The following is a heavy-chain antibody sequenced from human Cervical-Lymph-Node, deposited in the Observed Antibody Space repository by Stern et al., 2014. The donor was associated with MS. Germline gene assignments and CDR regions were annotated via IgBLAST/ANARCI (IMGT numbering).Heavy chain of an antibody. D-gene: IGHD6-13*01. CDR3: ALSSETIDRWYSLGYDL. V-gene: IGHV1-69*01. Sequence: QVQLVQSGAEVTKPGSSVKVSCKASGGTFSKFPSSWVRQAPGQGLAWMGGIFPVFGAPTYTQEFRGRVTITADVSTSTVYMELSSLRSDDTAVYYCALSSETIDRWYSLGYDLWGQGTLVTVSS. J-gene: IGHJ5*02. CDR1: GGTFSKFP. CDR2: IFPVFGAP.